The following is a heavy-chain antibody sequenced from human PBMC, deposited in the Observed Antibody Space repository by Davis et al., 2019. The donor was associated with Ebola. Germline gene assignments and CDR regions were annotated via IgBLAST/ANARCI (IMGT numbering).Heavy chain of an antibody. Sequence: HTGGSLRLSCAASGFTFSSYWMHWVRQAPGKGLVWVSRINSDGSSTSYADSVKGRFTISRDNAKNTLYLQMNSLRAEDTAVYYCARHSSSRRYYFDYWGQGTLVTVSS. CDR1: GFTFSSYW. CDR3: ARHSSSRRYYFDY. V-gene: IGHV3-74*01. D-gene: IGHD6-13*01. CDR2: INSDGSST. J-gene: IGHJ4*02.